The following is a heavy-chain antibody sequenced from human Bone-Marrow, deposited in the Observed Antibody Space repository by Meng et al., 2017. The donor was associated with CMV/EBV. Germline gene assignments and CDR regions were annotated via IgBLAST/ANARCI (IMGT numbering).Heavy chain of an antibody. CDR3: ARAISIAVAGAFDI. CDR2: IIPILGIA. Sequence: SVKVSRKASGGTFSSYTISWVRQAPGQGLEWMGRIIPILGIANYAQKLQGRVTITADKSTSTAYMELSSLRSEDTAVYYCARAISIAVAGAFDIWGQGTMVTVSS. J-gene: IGHJ3*02. V-gene: IGHV1-69*02. CDR1: GGTFSSYT. D-gene: IGHD6-19*01.